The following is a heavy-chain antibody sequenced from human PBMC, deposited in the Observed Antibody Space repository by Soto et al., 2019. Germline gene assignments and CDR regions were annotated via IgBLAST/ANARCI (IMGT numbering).Heavy chain of an antibody. V-gene: IGHV4-59*01. CDR2: IYYSGST. CDR3: ARDLGPTSYYYYYMDV. Sequence: SETLSLTCTVSGGSISSYYWSWIRQPPGKGLEWIGYIYYSGSTNYNPSLKSRVTISVDTSKNQFSLKLSSVTAADTAAYYCARDLGPTSYYYYYMDVWGKGTTVTVS. CDR1: GGSISSYY. J-gene: IGHJ6*03.